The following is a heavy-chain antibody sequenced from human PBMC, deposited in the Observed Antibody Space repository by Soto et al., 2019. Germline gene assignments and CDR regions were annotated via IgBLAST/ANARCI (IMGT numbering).Heavy chain of an antibody. CDR1: GFTFSNYA. D-gene: IGHD3-10*01. J-gene: IGHJ6*02. CDR3: AKESSASRVSYYYAMDV. CDR2: ISASGAST. Sequence: EVQLLDSGGGLVQPGGSLRLSCAASGFTFSNYAMNWVRQAPGKGLEWISGISASGASTTYADSVKGRFTISRDNSKNTLYLQMNSLRAEDTGVYYCAKESSASRVSYYYAMDVWGQGTTVTVSS. V-gene: IGHV3-23*01.